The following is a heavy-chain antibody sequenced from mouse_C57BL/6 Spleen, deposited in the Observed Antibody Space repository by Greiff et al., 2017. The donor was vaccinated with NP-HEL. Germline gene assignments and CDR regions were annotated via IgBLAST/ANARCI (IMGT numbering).Heavy chain of an antibody. J-gene: IGHJ2*01. CDR1: GYTFTSYW. Sequence: QVQLQQPGAELVKPGASVKLSCKASGYTFTSYWMHWVKQRPGQGLEWIGMIHPNSGSTNYNEKFKSKATLTVDKSSSTAYMQLSSLTSEDSAVYYCARVYGNYDYCDYWGQGTTLTVSS. V-gene: IGHV1-64*01. CDR2: IHPNSGST. D-gene: IGHD2-10*02. CDR3: ARVYGNYDYCDY.